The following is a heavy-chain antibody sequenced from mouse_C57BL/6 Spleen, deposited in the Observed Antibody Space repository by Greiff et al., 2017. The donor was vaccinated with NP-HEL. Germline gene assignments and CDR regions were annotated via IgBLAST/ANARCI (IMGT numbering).Heavy chain of an antibody. Sequence: QVQLQQPGAELVKPGASVKMSCKASGYTFTSYWITWVKQRPGQGLEWIGDIYPGSGSTNYNEKFKSKATLTVDTSSSTAYMQLSSLTSEDSAVYYCARAGFVYYYGSSYVDAMDYWGQGTSVTVSS. D-gene: IGHD1-1*01. V-gene: IGHV1-55*01. CDR3: ARAGFVYYYGSSYVDAMDY. CDR2: IYPGSGST. J-gene: IGHJ4*01. CDR1: GYTFTSYW.